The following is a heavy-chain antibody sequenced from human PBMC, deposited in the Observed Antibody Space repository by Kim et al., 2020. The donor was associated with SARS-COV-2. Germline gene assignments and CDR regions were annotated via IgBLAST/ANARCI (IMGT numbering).Heavy chain of an antibody. CDR3: AKGGGYWSGGSCYSHFDY. Sequence: GGSLRLSCAASGFTFSSYAMSWVRQAPGKGLEWVSAISGSGGSTYYADSVKGRFTISRDNSKNTLYLQMNSLRAEDTAVYYCAKGGGYWSGGSCYSHFDYWGQGTLVTVSS. CDR1: GFTFSSYA. J-gene: IGHJ4*02. V-gene: IGHV3-23*01. CDR2: ISGSGGST. D-gene: IGHD2-15*01.